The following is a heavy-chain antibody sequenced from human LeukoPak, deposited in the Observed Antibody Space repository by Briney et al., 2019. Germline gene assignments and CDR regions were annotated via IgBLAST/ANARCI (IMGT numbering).Heavy chain of an antibody. D-gene: IGHD6-19*01. J-gene: IGHJ4*02. CDR3: ARVTDSSGWYYFDY. CDR2: INAGNGNT. Sequence: ASVMVSCKASGYTFTSYAMHWVRQAPGQRLEWMGWINAGNGNTKYSQEFQGRVTITRDTSASTAYMELSSLRSEDMAVYYCARVTDSSGWYYFDYWGQGTLVTVSS. V-gene: IGHV1-3*03. CDR1: GYTFTSYA.